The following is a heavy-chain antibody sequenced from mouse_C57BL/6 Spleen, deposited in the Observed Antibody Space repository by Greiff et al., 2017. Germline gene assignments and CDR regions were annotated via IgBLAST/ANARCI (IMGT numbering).Heavy chain of an antibody. CDR1: GYTFTSYW. D-gene: IGHD2-1*01. CDR3: ARSYYGNYEDY. J-gene: IGHJ2*01. CDR2: IYPSDSET. Sequence: QVQLKQPGAELVRPGSSVKLSCKASGYTFTSYWMDWVKQRPGQGLEWIGNIYPSDSETHYNQKFKDKATLTVDKSSSTAYMQLSSLTSEDSAVYYCARSYYGNYEDYWGQGTTLTVSS. V-gene: IGHV1-61*01.